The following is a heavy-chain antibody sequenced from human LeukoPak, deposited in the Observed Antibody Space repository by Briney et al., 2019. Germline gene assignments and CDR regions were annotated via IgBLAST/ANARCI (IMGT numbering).Heavy chain of an antibody. CDR3: ARGVDSAIDW. Sequence: GGSLRLSCAASGFTFSSYWMYWVRQSPGKGLEWVANINGDGRDKYYVGSVRGRFTISRDNADNALYLQMNSLRGDDTALYYCARGVDSAIDWWGQGTLVTVSS. CDR1: GFTFSSYW. D-gene: IGHD3-9*01. J-gene: IGHJ4*02. V-gene: IGHV3-7*01. CDR2: INGDGRDK.